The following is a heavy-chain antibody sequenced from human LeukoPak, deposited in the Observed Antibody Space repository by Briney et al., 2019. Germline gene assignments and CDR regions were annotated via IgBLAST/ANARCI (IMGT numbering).Heavy chain of an antibody. CDR3: ARDRTVAGHNNWFDP. CDR2: IYYSGST. J-gene: IGHJ5*02. CDR1: GGSIGSYY. Sequence: SETLSLTCTVSGGSIGSYYWSWIRQPPGKGMEWNGYIYYSGSTNYNPSLKSRVTISVDTSKNQFSLKLSSVTAADTAVYYCARDRTVAGHNNWFDPWGQGTLVTVSS. D-gene: IGHD6-19*01. V-gene: IGHV4-59*01.